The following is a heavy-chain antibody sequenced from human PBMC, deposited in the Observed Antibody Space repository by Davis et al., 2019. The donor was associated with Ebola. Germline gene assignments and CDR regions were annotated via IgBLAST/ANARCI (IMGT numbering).Heavy chain of an antibody. V-gene: IGHV1-18*04. CDR1: GYTFTSYG. J-gene: IGHJ4*02. Sequence: ASVKVSCKASGYTFTSYGITWVRQAPGQGLEWMGWINPHNGNTNYAQNVQGRVTMTTDTSTSTAYMEVGSLRSDDTAVYYCAREKLGGSADCWGQGTLVIVSS. CDR3: AREKLGGSADC. CDR2: INPHNGNT. D-gene: IGHD3-3*01.